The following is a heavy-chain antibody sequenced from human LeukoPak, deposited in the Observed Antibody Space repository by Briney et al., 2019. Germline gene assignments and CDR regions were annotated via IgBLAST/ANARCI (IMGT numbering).Heavy chain of an antibody. CDR1: GGSISSGDYY. Sequence: SETLSLTCTVSGGSISSGDYYWSWIRQPPGKGLEWIGYIYYNGSTYYNPSLKSRVTISVDTSKNQFSLKLSSVTAADTAVYYCARAPVFGVVIKPFWAFDIWGQGTMVTVSS. D-gene: IGHD3-3*01. CDR2: IYYNGST. V-gene: IGHV4-30-4*08. J-gene: IGHJ3*02. CDR3: ARAPVFGVVIKPFWAFDI.